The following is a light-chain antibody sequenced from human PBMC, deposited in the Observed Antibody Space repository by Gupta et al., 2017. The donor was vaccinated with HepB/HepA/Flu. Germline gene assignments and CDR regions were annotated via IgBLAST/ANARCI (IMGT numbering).Light chain of an antibody. CDR1: QSVSSNY. J-gene: IGKJ2*01. CDR2: GAS. Sequence: EIVLTQSPGTLSLSPGERATLSCRARQSVSSNYLSWYQHKPGQAPRLLIYGASSRDTGIPDRFSGSGYGTDFTLTMNRRELEAFAVYYCQQNDTSLMYTFGQGTKLEIK. V-gene: IGKV3-20*01. CDR3: QQNDTSLMYT.